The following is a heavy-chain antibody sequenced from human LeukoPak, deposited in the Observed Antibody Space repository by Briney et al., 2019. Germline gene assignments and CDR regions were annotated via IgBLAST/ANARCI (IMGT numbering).Heavy chain of an antibody. J-gene: IGHJ6*02. CDR1: GGTFSGYA. V-gene: IGHV1-69*13. CDR3: ARKRFSPDYDFWSGYYFYYGMDV. Sequence: SVKVSCKASGGTFSGYAISWVRQAPGQGLEWMGGIIPIFGTANYAQKFQGRVTITADESTSTAYMELSSLRSEDTAVYYCARKRFSPDYDFWSGYYFYYGMDVWGQGTTVTVSS. CDR2: IIPIFGTA. D-gene: IGHD3-3*01.